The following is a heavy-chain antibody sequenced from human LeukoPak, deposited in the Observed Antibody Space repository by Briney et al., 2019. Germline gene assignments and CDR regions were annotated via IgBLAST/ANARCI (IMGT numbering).Heavy chain of an antibody. CDR3: AKDRCSNGIGCYYYYMDV. CDR1: GFTFSSYG. Sequence: GGSLRLSCAASGFTFSSYGMHWVRQTPGKGLEWVAYIQYDGSNEQFADSVKGRFSISRDSSKNILYLQVNSLRAEDTAVYYCAKDRCSNGIGCYYYYMDVWGKGTTVTISS. CDR2: IQYDGSNE. D-gene: IGHD2-8*01. J-gene: IGHJ6*03. V-gene: IGHV3-30*02.